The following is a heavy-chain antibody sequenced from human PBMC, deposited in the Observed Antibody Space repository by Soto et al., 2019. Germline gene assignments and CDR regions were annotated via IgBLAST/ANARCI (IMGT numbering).Heavy chain of an antibody. V-gene: IGHV4-34*01. CDR2: INHSGST. CDR1: GGSFSGYY. Sequence: QVQLQQWGAGLLKPSETLFLTCGVYGGSFSGYYWSWIRQPPGKGLEWIGEINHSGSTNSNPSLKSRVTISVDTSKNQFSLKLSSVTAADTAVYYCARQQLERRIMDVWGKGTTVTVSS. J-gene: IGHJ6*04. D-gene: IGHD1-1*01. CDR3: ARQQLERRIMDV.